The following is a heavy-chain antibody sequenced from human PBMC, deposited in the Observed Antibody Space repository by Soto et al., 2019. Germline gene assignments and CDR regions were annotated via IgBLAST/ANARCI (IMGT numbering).Heavy chain of an antibody. D-gene: IGHD1-1*01. J-gene: IGHJ4*02. Sequence: QVHQVQSGAEVKKPGASVKVSCKGSGYGFTTYGITWVRQAPGQGLKWMAWISAHNGNTNYAQKLQGRVTVTRDTSTSTAYMELRSVRSDDTAVYYCARGRYGDYWGQGALVTVSS. CDR1: GYGFTTYG. V-gene: IGHV1-18*01. CDR3: ARGRYGDY. CDR2: ISAHNGNT.